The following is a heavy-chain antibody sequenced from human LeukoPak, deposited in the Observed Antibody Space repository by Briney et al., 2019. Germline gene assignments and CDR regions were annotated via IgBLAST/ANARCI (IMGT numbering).Heavy chain of an antibody. Sequence: SETLSLTCTVSGGSISSSSYYWGWIRQPPGKGLEWIGSIYYSGSTYYNPSLKSRVTISVDTSKNQFSLKLSSVTAADTAVYYCARRDIAARYYFDYWGQGTLDTVSS. CDR2: IYYSGST. CDR3: ARRDIAARYYFDY. J-gene: IGHJ4*02. CDR1: GGSISSSSYY. V-gene: IGHV4-39*01. D-gene: IGHD6-6*01.